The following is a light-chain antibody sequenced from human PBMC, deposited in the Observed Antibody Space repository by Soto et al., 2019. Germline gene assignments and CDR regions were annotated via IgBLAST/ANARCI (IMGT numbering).Light chain of an antibody. CDR1: QNINTW. J-gene: IGKJ2*03. CDR2: KAS. CDR3: QQYNHYYS. Sequence: DIQLTQSPSTLSASVGDRVTITCRASQNINTWLAWYQQKPGKDPKVLIYKASSLESGVPSRFSGSGSGTEFTLTISSLQPDDFASYYCQQYNHYYSFGQGTKLEIK. V-gene: IGKV1-5*03.